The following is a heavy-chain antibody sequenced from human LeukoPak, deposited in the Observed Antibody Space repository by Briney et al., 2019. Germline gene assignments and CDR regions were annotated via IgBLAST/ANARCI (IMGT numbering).Heavy chain of an antibody. CDR1: GFTFSTYW. V-gene: IGHV3-7*01. J-gene: IGHJ4*02. D-gene: IGHD3-3*01. Sequence: PGGSLRLSCAASGFTFSTYWVTWVRQAPGKGLEWVANIKQDGSEKYYVDSVKGRFTISRDNAKNSLYLQMNSLRAEDTAMYYCARDFRFLDDYWGQGTLVTVSS. CDR2: IKQDGSEK. CDR3: ARDFRFLDDY.